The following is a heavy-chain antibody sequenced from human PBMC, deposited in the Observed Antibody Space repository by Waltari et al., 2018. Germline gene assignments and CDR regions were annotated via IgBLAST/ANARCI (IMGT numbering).Heavy chain of an antibody. CDR2: IYSSGST. J-gene: IGHJ3*01. Sequence: QFQLQESGPGLVRPSETLSLACTVSGDSISRSSYYWAWIRQPPGKGLEWIGTIYSSGSTSYNSSLKSRVTISIDTSKNQFSLMLSSVTAADTVVYYCAKRENFNFWRDAFDLWGQGTMVTVSS. CDR1: GDSISRSSYY. CDR3: AKRENFNFWRDAFDL. V-gene: IGHV4-39*07. D-gene: IGHD3-3*01.